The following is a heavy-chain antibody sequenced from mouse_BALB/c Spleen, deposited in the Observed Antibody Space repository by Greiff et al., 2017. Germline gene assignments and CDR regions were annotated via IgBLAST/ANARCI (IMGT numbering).Heavy chain of an antibody. CDR3: ARGLRFAY. Sequence: QVQLQQSGAELAKPGASVKMSCKASGYTFTSYWMPWVKQRPGQGLEWIGYINPSTGYTEYNQKFKDKATLTADKSSSTAYMQLSSLTSEDSAVYYCARGLRFAYWGQGTLVTVSA. CDR1: GYTFTSYW. CDR2: INPSTGYT. J-gene: IGHJ3*01. V-gene: IGHV1-7*01. D-gene: IGHD2-4*01.